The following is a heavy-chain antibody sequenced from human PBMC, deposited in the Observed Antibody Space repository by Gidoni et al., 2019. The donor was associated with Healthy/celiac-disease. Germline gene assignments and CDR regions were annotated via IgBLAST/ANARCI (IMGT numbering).Heavy chain of an antibody. CDR1: GFTFSSYW. CDR3: ATYYYGSGSYHFTDY. CDR2: IKQDGSEK. J-gene: IGHJ4*02. V-gene: IGHV3-7*03. D-gene: IGHD3-10*01. Sequence: EVQLVESGGCLVQPGGSLRLSCAASGFTFSSYWMSWVRQSPGKGLEWVANIKQDGSEKYYVDSVKGRVTISRDNAKNSLYLQMNSLRAEDTAVYYCATYYYGSGSYHFTDYWGQGTLVTVSS.